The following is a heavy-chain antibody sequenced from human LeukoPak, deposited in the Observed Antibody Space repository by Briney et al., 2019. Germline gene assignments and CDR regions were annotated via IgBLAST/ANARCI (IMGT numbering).Heavy chain of an antibody. CDR2: INPSGGST. V-gene: IGHV1-46*01. CDR3: AREIGSSSSPLDY. Sequence: GASVKVSCKASGYTFTGYYVHWVRQAPGQGLEWMGRINPSGGSTSYAQKFQGRVTMTRDMSTSTVYMELSSLRSEDTAVYYCAREIGSSSSPLDYWGQGTLVTVSS. J-gene: IGHJ4*02. CDR1: GYTFTGYY. D-gene: IGHD6-6*01.